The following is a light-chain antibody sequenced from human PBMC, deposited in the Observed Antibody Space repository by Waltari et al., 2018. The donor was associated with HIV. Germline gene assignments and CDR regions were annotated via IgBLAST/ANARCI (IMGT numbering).Light chain of an antibody. CDR2: AVS. J-gene: IGKJ4*01. CDR3: QQTFDVPLT. V-gene: IGKV1-39*01. Sequence: DIQMTQFPSSLSASVGDTITITCRASRPISSYLSWYQQKPGKAPKLLIYAVSRSQSGVPSRFSGSGSRTDTDFTLTISNLQPEDFATYFCQQTFDVPLTFGGGTKVEI. CDR1: RPISSY.